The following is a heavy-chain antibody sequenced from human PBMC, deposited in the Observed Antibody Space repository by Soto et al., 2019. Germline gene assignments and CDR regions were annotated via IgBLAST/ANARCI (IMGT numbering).Heavy chain of an antibody. J-gene: IGHJ6*04. CDR1: GYTFTGYY. Sequence: ASVKVSCKASGYTFTGYYMHWVRQAPGQGLEWMGWINPNSGGTNYAQKFQGWVTMTRDTSISTAYMELSRLRSDDTAVYYCARERIAAAGKDYYYYYGREVWGKGNTVIVSA. D-gene: IGHD6-13*01. CDR2: INPNSGGT. V-gene: IGHV1-2*04. CDR3: ARERIAAAGKDYYYYYGREV.